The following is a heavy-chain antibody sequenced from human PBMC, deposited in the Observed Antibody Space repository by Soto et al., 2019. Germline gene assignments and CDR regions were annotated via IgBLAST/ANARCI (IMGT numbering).Heavy chain of an antibody. D-gene: IGHD6-13*01. Sequence: QVQLVQSAGEVKKPGASVKVSCKASGYTFTGYYMHWVRQAPGQGLEWMGWINPNSGGTNYAQKFQGWVTMTRDTSISTAYMELSRLRSDDTAVYYCARGIAAAAARGMDVWGQGTTVTVSS. CDR2: INPNSGGT. J-gene: IGHJ6*02. CDR1: GYTFTGYY. V-gene: IGHV1-2*04. CDR3: ARGIAAAAARGMDV.